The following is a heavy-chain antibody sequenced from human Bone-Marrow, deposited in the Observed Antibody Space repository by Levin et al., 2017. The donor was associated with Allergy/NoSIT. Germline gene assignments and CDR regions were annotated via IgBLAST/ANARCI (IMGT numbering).Heavy chain of an antibody. CDR2: IYYNGRT. J-gene: IGHJ4*02. CDR3: ARSRYGDYVDY. D-gene: IGHD2-2*01. V-gene: IGHV4-59*01. Sequence: PSETLSLTCTVSGDSISPYYWSWIRQPPGKGLEWMGYIYYNGRTNYSPSLKSRVSISLDTSKNQFSLKLRSVTAADTAVYYCARSRYGDYVDYWGQGTQVTVSS. CDR1: GDSISPYY.